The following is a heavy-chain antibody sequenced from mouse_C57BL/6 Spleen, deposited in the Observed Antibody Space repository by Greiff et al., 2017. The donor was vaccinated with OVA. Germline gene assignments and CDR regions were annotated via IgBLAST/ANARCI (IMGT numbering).Heavy chain of an antibody. J-gene: IGHJ4*01. CDR3: ARYSNYGYYYAMDY. Sequence: EVQGVESGGGLVQPGGSLSLSCAASGFTFTDYYMSWVRQPPGKALEWLGFIRNKANGYTTEYSASVKGRFTISRDNSQSSLYLQMNALRAEDSAAYYCARYSNYGYYYAMDYWGQGTSVTVAS. V-gene: IGHV7-3*01. CDR1: GFTFTDYY. D-gene: IGHD2-1*01. CDR2: IRNKANGYTT.